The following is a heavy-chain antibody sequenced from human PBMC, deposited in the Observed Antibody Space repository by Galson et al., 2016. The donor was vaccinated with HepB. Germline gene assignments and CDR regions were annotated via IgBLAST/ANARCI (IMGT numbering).Heavy chain of an antibody. CDR2: INPNSGAT. CDR3: ARAGYYGSEDWFDP. V-gene: IGHV1-2*04. Sequence: SVKVSCKASGYTFTGYYMHWVRQAPGQGLEWMGWINPNSGATNYGQKFQGWVTMTRDTSITTAYMELSRLRFDDTAVYYCARAGYYGSEDWFDPWGQGTLVTVSS. J-gene: IGHJ5*02. CDR1: GYTFTGYY. D-gene: IGHD3-10*01.